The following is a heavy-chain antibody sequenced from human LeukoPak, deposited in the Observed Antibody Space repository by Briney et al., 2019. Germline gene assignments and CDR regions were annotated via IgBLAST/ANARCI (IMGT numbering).Heavy chain of an antibody. Sequence: SETLSLTCTVSGGSISSGDYYWSWIRQPPGKGLEWIEYIYYSGSTYYNPSLKSRVTISVDTSKNQFSLKLSSVTAADTAVYYCARSEYQLPNDYWGQGTLVTVSS. J-gene: IGHJ4*02. CDR1: GGSISSGDYY. CDR3: ARSEYQLPNDY. D-gene: IGHD2-2*01. CDR2: IYYSGST. V-gene: IGHV4-30-4*08.